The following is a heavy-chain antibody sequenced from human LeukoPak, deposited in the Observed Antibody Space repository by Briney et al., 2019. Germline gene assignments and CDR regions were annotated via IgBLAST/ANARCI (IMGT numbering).Heavy chain of an antibody. CDR2: ISGSGGST. J-gene: IGHJ4*02. CDR1: GFTFSSYA. CDR3: AKDPGYSSGWYYFDY. Sequence: GGSLRLSRAASGFTFSSYAMSWVRQAPGKGLEWVSAISGSGGSTYYADSVKGRFTISRNNSKNTLYLQMNSLRAEDTAVYYCAKDPGYSSGWYYFDYWGQGTLVTVSS. V-gene: IGHV3-23*01. D-gene: IGHD6-19*01.